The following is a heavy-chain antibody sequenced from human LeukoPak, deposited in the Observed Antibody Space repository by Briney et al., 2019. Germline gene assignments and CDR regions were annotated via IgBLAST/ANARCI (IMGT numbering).Heavy chain of an antibody. J-gene: IGHJ6*03. CDR1: GYSISSGYY. V-gene: IGHV4-38-2*02. CDR3: ARDLYYYDSSGHYEYYYYYMDV. Sequence: PSETLSLTCTVSGYSISSGYYWGWIRQPPGKGLEWIGSIYHSGSTYYNPSLKSRVTISVDTSKNQFSLKLSSVTAADTAVYYCARDLYYYDSSGHYEYYYYYMDVWGKGTTVTVSS. CDR2: IYHSGST. D-gene: IGHD3-22*01.